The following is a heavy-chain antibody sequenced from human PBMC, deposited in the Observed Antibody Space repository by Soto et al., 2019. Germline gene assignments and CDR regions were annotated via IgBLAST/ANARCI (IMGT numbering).Heavy chain of an antibody. CDR1: GLTFSNYA. J-gene: IGHJ4*02. D-gene: IGHD6-19*01. V-gene: IGHV3-23*01. Sequence: PGGSLRLSCVASGLTFSNYAVNWVRQAPGKGLEWVSFISGSDGNTYYPDSVKGRFTISRDNSKNMLYLQMNSLRAEDTAVYYCAKYSSGPLAYWGQGTLVTVSS. CDR2: ISGSDGNT. CDR3: AKYSSGPLAY.